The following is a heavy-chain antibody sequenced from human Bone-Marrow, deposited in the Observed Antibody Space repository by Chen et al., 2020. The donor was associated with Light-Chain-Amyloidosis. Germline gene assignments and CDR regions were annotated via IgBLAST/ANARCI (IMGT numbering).Heavy chain of an antibody. D-gene: IGHD1-1*01. CDR3: ARDGASTTDLDY. CDR1: GFTFSDHW. J-gene: IGHJ4*02. CDR2: INSDVRST. V-gene: IGHV3-74*01. Sequence: EVQLVESGGGLVQPGGSLRLSCVASGFTFSDHWMHWVRQAPGEALVWVSYINSDVRSTTYADSVKGRFTISRDNAKNTLYLQMSSLRADDTAVYYCARDGASTTDLDYWGQGSLVTVSS.